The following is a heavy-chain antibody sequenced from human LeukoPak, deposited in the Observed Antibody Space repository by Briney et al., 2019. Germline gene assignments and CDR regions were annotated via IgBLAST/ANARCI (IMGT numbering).Heavy chain of an antibody. V-gene: IGHV5-51*01. CDR1: GYIFTTYW. Sequence: GESLKISCKGSGYIFTTYWIGWVRQMPGKGLGWMGIISPGDSDTRYSPSFQGQVTISADKSITTSCLQWSSLKASDTAMYYCARRYSSGLYDYFDYWGQGTLVTVSS. D-gene: IGHD6-19*01. J-gene: IGHJ4*02. CDR3: ARRYSSGLYDYFDY. CDR2: ISPGDSDT.